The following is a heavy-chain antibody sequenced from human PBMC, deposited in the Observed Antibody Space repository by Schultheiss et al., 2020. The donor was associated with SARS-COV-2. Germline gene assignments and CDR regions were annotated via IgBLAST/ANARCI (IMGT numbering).Heavy chain of an antibody. CDR1: AFTLTSYG. V-gene: IGHV1-2*02. D-gene: IGHD3-9*01. CDR2: ISPNSGGT. CDR3: ARGGSVYDILTGYYTHAEYFQH. J-gene: IGHJ1*01. Sequence: ASVKVSCKASAFTLTSYGITWVRQAPGQGLDWMGWISPNSGGTNYAQKFQGRVTMTRDTSISTAYMELSRLRSDDTAVYYCARGGSVYDILTGYYTHAEYFQHWGQGTLVTVSS.